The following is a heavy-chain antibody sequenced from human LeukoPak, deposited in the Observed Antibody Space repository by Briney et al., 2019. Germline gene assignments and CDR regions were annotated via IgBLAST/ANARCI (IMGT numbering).Heavy chain of an antibody. Sequence: ASVEVSCKASGYTFTSYGISWVRQAPGQGLEWMGWISAYNGNTNYAQKLQGRVTMTTDTSTSTAYMELRSLRSDDTAVYYCARNTYYYDSSGYYSYWGQGTLVTVSS. CDR2: ISAYNGNT. D-gene: IGHD3-22*01. CDR1: GYTFTSYG. J-gene: IGHJ4*02. CDR3: ARNTYYYDSSGYYSY. V-gene: IGHV1-18*01.